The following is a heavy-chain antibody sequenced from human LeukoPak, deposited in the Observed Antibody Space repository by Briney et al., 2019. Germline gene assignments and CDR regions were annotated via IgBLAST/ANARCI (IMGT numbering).Heavy chain of an antibody. CDR3: ASYGSGSYGY. V-gene: IGHV3-53*01. J-gene: IGHJ4*02. CDR1: GFTVSSNY. D-gene: IGHD3-10*01. CDR2: IYSGGST. Sequence: GGSLRLYCAASGFTVSSNYMSWVRQAPGKGLEWVSVIYSGGSTYYADSVKGRFTISRDNSKNTLYLQMNSLRAEDTAVYYCASYGSGSYGYWGQGTLVTVSS.